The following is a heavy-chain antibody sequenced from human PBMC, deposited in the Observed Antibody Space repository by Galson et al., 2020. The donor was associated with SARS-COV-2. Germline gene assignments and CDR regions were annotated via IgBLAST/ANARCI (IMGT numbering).Heavy chain of an antibody. D-gene: IGHD4-17*01. V-gene: IGHV3-23*01. CDR2: ISISGGST. J-gene: IGHJ4*02. Sequence: GGSLRLSCAASELFFRTYAMSWVRQAPGKGLEWVSGISISGGSTYYADSVKGRFTISRDISKNTVYLQMNSLRVEDTALYYCAKVADPRDFGDNSFFDYWGQGTLVTVST. CDR1: ELFFRTYA. CDR3: AKVADPRDFGDNSFFDY.